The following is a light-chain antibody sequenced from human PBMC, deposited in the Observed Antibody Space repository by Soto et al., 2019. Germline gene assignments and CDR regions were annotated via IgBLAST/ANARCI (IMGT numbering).Light chain of an antibody. CDR2: DAS. V-gene: IGKV3D-20*01. J-gene: IGKJ2*01. Sequence: EIVLTQSPATRSLSPGERAPLSGGASRGVGSNSLAWYQQRPGQAPRLLIYDASSRATGIPDRFSGGGSGTDFTLTISRLEPEDFAVYYCQQYGGSPYTFGQGTKLEIK. CDR1: RGVGSNS. CDR3: QQYGGSPYT.